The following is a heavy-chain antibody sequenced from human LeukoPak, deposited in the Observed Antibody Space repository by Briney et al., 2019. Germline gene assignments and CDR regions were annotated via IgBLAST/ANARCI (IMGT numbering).Heavy chain of an antibody. CDR2: ISDSGST. Sequence: PSETLSLTCAVYGGSFSGYYWSWIRQPPGKGLEWIGEISDSGSTNYNPSLKSRVTISVDTSKNQFSLKLSSVTAADTAVYYCARLVRPGWSGYDYWGQGTLVTVSS. J-gene: IGHJ4*02. CDR1: GGSFSGYY. V-gene: IGHV4-34*01. D-gene: IGHD3-3*01. CDR3: ARLVRPGWSGYDY.